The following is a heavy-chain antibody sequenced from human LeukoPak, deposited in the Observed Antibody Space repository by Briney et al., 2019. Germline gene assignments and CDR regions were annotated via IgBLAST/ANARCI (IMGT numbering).Heavy chain of an antibody. Sequence: SETLSLTCTVSGGSLSSNSYYWGWLRQPPGTGLELIGKIYYSGSIYYNPSLKRRVTISVDTPKNQFSLKLGSVTAADTAVYYCARDRFYGGAVAPIDYWGQGSLVTVSS. CDR2: IYYSGSI. CDR1: GGSLSSNSYY. D-gene: IGHD4/OR15-4a*01. V-gene: IGHV4-39*07. CDR3: ARDRFYGGAVAPIDY. J-gene: IGHJ4*02.